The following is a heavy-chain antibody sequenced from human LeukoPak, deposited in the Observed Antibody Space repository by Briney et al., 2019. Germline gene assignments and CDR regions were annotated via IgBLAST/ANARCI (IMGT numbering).Heavy chain of an antibody. CDR1: GGTFSSYA. Sequence: GASVKVPCKASGGTFSSYAISWVRQAPGQGLEWMGRIIPIFGIANYAQKFQGRVTITADKSTSTAYMELSSLRSEDTAVYYCARGYSGYDSYYGMDVWGQGTTVTVSS. D-gene: IGHD5-12*01. V-gene: IGHV1-69*04. CDR2: IIPIFGIA. J-gene: IGHJ6*02. CDR3: ARGYSGYDSYYGMDV.